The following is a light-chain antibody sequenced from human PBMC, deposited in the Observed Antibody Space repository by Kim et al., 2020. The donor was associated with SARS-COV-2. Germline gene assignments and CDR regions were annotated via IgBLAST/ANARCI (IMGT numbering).Light chain of an antibody. J-gene: IGKJ5*01. CDR1: QSIAFH. CDR3: QQRSNWPIT. Sequence: DIVLTQSPGTLSLSPGERATLSCGASQSIAFHLAWYQQRPGQAPRLLIFDASNRATGIPARFSGRGSGTDFTLTINSLEPEDFGVYYCQQRSNWPITFGQGTRLEIK. CDR2: DAS. V-gene: IGKV3-11*01.